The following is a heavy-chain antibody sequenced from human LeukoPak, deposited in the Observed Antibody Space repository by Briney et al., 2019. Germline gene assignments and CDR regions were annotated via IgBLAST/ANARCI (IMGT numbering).Heavy chain of an antibody. Sequence: SETLSLTCTVSGGSINTHWSWIRQPAGKGLEWIGRIYSSGSTNYNTSLMTRLTMSLDTSKNQISLNLHSVTAADTAVYYCAKDLIPGSGTYFNPLGYWGLGILVTVSS. V-gene: IGHV4-4*07. J-gene: IGHJ4*02. CDR3: AKDLIPGSGTYFNPLGY. D-gene: IGHD3-10*01. CDR2: IYSSGST. CDR1: GGSINTH.